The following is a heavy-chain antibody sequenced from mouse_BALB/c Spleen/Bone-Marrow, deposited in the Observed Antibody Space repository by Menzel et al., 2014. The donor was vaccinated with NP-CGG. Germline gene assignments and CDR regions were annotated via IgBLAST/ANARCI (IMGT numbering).Heavy chain of an antibody. D-gene: IGHD4-1*01. Sequence: EVKLMESGAELVKPGASVKLSCTASGFNIKDTYMHWVKQRPEQGLEWIGRIDPANGNTKYDPNFQGKATITADTSSNTAYLQLSSLTSEDTAVYYCARWEYYAMDYWGQGTSVTVSS. CDR3: ARWEYYAMDY. CDR1: GFNIKDTY. J-gene: IGHJ4*01. CDR2: IDPANGNT. V-gene: IGHV14-3*02.